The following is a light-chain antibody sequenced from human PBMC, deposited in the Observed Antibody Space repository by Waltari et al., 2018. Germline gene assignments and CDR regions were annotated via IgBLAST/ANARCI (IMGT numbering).Light chain of an antibody. J-gene: IGLJ1*01. CDR1: SLRIYY. Sequence: SSDLTQDPAVSVALGQTVRITCQGDSLRIYYATWYPQKPGQAPVLVIFGQTKRPSGIPDGFSGSSSRNTASLTITGAQAEDEAEYYCSCRDNSGFRHVFGTGTKVTV. V-gene: IGLV3-19*01. CDR2: GQT. CDR3: SCRDNSGFRHV.